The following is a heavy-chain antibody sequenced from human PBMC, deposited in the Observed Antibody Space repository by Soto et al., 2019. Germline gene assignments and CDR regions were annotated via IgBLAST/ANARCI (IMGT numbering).Heavy chain of an antibody. CDR1: GYTFTSYA. J-gene: IGHJ5*02. CDR3: VRVGPPADP. V-gene: IGHV1-3*05. Sequence: QVQLVQSGAEEKKPGASVKVSCKASGYTFTSYAMHWVRQAPGQRLEWMGWINAGNGNTKYSQKFQGRVTITRDTSASTAYMELRSLRSEETAVYYFVRVGPPADPWGQGTLVTVSS. CDR2: INAGNGNT.